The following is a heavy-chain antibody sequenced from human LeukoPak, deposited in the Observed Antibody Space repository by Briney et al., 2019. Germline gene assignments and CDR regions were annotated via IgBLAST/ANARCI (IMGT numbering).Heavy chain of an antibody. CDR2: IWYDGSNK. Sequence: PGRSLRLSCAASGFTFSSHGMHWVRQAPGKGLEWVAVIWYDGSNKYYADSVRDRFTISRDNSKNTLYLEMNSLRVDDTAVYYCAGWGNYKKMDVWGQGTTVTGS. D-gene: IGHD3-22*01. CDR1: GFTFSSHG. J-gene: IGHJ6*02. V-gene: IGHV3-33*01. CDR3: AGWGNYKKMDV.